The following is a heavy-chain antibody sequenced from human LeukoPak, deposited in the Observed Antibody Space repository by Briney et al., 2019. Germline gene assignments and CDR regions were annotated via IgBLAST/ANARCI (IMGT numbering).Heavy chain of an antibody. J-gene: IGHJ4*02. CDR2: INPYNGNT. V-gene: IGHV1-18*01. CDR1: GYIFTNYG. D-gene: IGHD3-9*01. Sequence: ASVTVSCKASGYIFTNYGISWVRQAPGQGLEWMAWINPYNGNTNYAQKLQGRVTMTTDTSTSTAYMELRSLRSDDTAVYYCARVNNYDILSSFDSWGQGTLVTVSS. CDR3: ARVNNYDILSSFDS.